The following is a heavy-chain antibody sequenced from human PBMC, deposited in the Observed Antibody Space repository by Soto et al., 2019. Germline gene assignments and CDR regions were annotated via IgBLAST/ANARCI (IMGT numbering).Heavy chain of an antibody. CDR2: IYYSGST. Sequence: SETLSLTCTVSGGSISSSSYYWGWIRQPPGKGLEWIGSIYYSGSTYYNPSLKSRVTISVDTSKNQFSLKLSSVTAADTAVYYCARQMGDGYAERDYWGQGTLVTVSS. D-gene: IGHD5-12*01. CDR1: GGSISSSSYY. V-gene: IGHV4-39*01. J-gene: IGHJ4*02. CDR3: ARQMGDGYAERDY.